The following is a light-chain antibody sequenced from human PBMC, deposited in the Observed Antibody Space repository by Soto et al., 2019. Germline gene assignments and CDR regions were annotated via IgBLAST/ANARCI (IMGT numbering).Light chain of an antibody. V-gene: IGKV3-20*01. CDR1: QSVSSNY. CDR3: QQYGIAPYA. J-gene: IGKJ2*01. Sequence: IVLTQSPGTLSLSPGEGATLSCRASQSVSSNYLAWYQQRPGQTPRLLIYGASNRATGIPDRFSGSGSVTDFTLTISRLEPEDFAVYYCQQYGIAPYAFGQGTRLEI. CDR2: GAS.